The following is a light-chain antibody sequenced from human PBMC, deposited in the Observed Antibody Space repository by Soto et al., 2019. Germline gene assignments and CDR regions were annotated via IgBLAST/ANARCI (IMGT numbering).Light chain of an antibody. CDR3: MQGTHWTPA. J-gene: IGKJ1*01. Sequence: VVTSQSPLSLAVTLGEPASISCRSGQSLVYNDGNIYLNCFQQRQGQSPRRXXYKVSNRDSGVPDRFSGSGSDTDFTMKISSVEDEDVGVYYCMQGTHWTPAFCQGTKVDIK. CDR1: QSLVYNDGNIY. V-gene: IGKV2-30*01. CDR2: KVS.